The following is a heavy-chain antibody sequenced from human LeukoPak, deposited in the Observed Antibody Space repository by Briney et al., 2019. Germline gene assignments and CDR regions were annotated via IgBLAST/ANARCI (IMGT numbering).Heavy chain of an antibody. Sequence: GRSLGLSCAASGFTLDDYAMHWVRQAPGMGLEWVSGISWNSVNIGYADSVKGRFTISRDNAKNSLYLQMNSLRAEDMALYYCAKGTMIVVAVGDYFDYWGQGTLVTVSS. CDR3: AKGTMIVVAVGDYFDY. D-gene: IGHD3-22*01. CDR2: ISWNSVNI. V-gene: IGHV3-9*03. J-gene: IGHJ4*02. CDR1: GFTLDDYA.